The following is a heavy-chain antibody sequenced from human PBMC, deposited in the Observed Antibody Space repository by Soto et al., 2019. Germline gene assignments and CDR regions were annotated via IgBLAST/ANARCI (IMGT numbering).Heavy chain of an antibody. Sequence: PGESLKISCKGSGYSFTSYWIGWVRQMPGKGLEWMGIIYPGDSDTRYSPSFQGQVTISADKSITTAYLQWSSLKASDTAMYYCARVVAVSGKYYYYGMDGWGQGNTVTVSS. CDR1: GYSFTSYW. D-gene: IGHD6-19*01. CDR3: ARVVAVSGKYYYYGMDG. CDR2: IYPGDSDT. J-gene: IGHJ6*02. V-gene: IGHV5-51*01.